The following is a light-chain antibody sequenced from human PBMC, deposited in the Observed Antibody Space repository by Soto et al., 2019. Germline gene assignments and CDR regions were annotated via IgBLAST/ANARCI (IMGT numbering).Light chain of an antibody. V-gene: IGKV1-5*03. CDR1: QTISSW. Sequence: DIQMTQSPSTLSASVGDRVTITCRASQTISSWLAWYQQKPGKAPKLLIYKASTLKSGVPSRFSGSGSGTEFTLTISSLQSEDFTVYSCLQNHNLWAFGQGTKVDIK. CDR3: LQNHNLWA. J-gene: IGKJ1*01. CDR2: KAS.